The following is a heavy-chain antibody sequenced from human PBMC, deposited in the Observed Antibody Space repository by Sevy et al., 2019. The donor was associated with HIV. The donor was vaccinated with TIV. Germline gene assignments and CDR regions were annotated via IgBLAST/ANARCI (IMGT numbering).Heavy chain of an antibody. CDR1: GGSISSYY. CDR2: IYYSGST. D-gene: IGHD3-16*02. CDR3: AREGHYDYVWGGYRPRGYFDY. Sequence: SETLSLTCTVSGGSISSYYWSWIRQPPGKGLEWIGYIYYSGSTNYNPSLKSRVTISVDTSKNQFSLKLSSVTAADTAVYYWAREGHYDYVWGGYRPRGYFDYWGQGTLVTVSS. J-gene: IGHJ4*02. V-gene: IGHV4-59*01.